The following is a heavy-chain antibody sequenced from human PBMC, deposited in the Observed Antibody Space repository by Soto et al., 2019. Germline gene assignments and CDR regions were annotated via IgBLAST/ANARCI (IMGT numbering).Heavy chain of an antibody. CDR2: IYHSGST. J-gene: IGHJ6*02. D-gene: IGHD2-8*02. CDR3: ARDRAVLAFDYGMDV. Sequence: SETLSLTCAVSGGSISSGGYSWSWIRQPPGKGLEWIGYIYHSGSTYYNPSLKSRVTISVDRSKNQFSLKLSSVTAADTAVYYCARDRAVLAFDYGMDVWGQGTTVT. CDR1: GGSISSGGYS. V-gene: IGHV4-30-2*01.